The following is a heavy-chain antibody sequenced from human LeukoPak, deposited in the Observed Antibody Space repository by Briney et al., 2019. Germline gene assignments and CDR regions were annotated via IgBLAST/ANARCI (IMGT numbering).Heavy chain of an antibody. J-gene: IGHJ4*02. Sequence: PGGSLRLSCAASGFTFSSYGMGWVRHAPGKGLEWVAAISGSGTSTGYADSVKGRFTISSDNPKNTLYLQMNSLRAEDTAVYYRAKGAYEILTGYLYYFDYWGQGTLVTVSS. D-gene: IGHD3-9*01. CDR2: ISGSGTST. CDR3: AKGAYEILTGYLYYFDY. CDR1: GFTFSSYG. V-gene: IGHV3-23*01.